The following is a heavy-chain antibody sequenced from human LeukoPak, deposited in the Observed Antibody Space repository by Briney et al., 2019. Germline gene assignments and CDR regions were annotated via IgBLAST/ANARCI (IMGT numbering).Heavy chain of an antibody. J-gene: IGHJ4*02. D-gene: IGHD3-22*01. CDR1: GLTVSRYW. CDR2: INVEGNYI. Sequence: GGSLRLSCAASGLTVSRYWMDWVRHAPGKGLGWGLRINVEGNYIDYAESVKVRFTISRDSVKNTLYLHMHSLRAEDTAVHSCARDLTGPYDLWAQGTLLRVS. V-gene: IGHV3-74*01. CDR3: ARDLTGPYDL.